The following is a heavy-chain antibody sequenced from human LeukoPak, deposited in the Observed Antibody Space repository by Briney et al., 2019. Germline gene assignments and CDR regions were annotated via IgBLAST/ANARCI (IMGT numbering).Heavy chain of an antibody. V-gene: IGHV5-51*01. CDR3: ARWKDSISAMTMDV. Sequence: GESLKISCKGSGYSFTSYWIGWVRQLPGKGLEWMGIIYPGDSHTRYSPPFQGPVTLPADKSISTAYLQWSSLKASDTAMYYCARWKDSISAMTMDVWGKGTTVTVSS. CDR1: GYSFTSYW. D-gene: IGHD1-1*01. CDR2: IYPGDSHT. J-gene: IGHJ6*03.